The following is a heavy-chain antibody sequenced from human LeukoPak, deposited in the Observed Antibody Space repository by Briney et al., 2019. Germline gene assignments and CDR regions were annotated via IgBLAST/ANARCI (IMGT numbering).Heavy chain of an antibody. CDR3: ARDRAMVRGVIEN. CDR1: GFTFSSYW. J-gene: IGHJ4*02. Sequence: GGSLRLSCAASGFTFSSYWMHWARQAPGKGLVWVSRINSDGSSTSYADSVKGRFTISRDNAKNTLYPQMNSLRAEDTAVYYCARDRAMVRGVIENWGQGTLVTVSS. D-gene: IGHD3-10*01. CDR2: INSDGSST. V-gene: IGHV3-74*01.